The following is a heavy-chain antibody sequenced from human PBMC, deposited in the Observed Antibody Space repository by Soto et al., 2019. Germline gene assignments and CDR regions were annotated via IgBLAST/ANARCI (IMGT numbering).Heavy chain of an antibody. V-gene: IGHV1-18*04. J-gene: IGHJ6*02. Sequence: GASVKVSCMASGYTFTSYGIRWVRPAPGQGLEWMGWISAYNGNTNYAQKLQGRVTMTTDTSTSTAYMELRSLRSGDTAVYYCACGDPPFYYYYGMDVWGQGTTVTVSS. CDR1: GYTFTSYG. D-gene: IGHD7-27*01. CDR3: ACGDPPFYYYYGMDV. CDR2: ISAYNGNT.